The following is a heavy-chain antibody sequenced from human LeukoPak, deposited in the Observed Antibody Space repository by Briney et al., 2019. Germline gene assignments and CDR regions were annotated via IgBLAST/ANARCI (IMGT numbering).Heavy chain of an antibody. CDR3: AKDIHSYGEIFDY. CDR2: ISYDGSKK. D-gene: IGHD5-18*01. Sequence: GGSLRLSCAASGFTFSSYAMHWVRQAPGKGLEWVAFISYDGSKKYYPDSVKGRFTISRDNSKNTLYLQMSSLRAADTAVYYCAKDIHSYGEIFDYWGQGTLVTVSS. V-gene: IGHV3-30*18. J-gene: IGHJ4*02. CDR1: GFTFSSYA.